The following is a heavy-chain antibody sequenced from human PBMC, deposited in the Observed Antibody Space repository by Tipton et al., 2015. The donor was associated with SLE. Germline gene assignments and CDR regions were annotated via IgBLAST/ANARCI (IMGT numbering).Heavy chain of an antibody. CDR3: AKDKGIAVAGPTDY. CDR1: GFTFDDYA. V-gene: IGHV3-9*01. CDR2: ISWNSGSI. J-gene: IGHJ4*02. D-gene: IGHD6-19*01. Sequence: SLRLSCAASGFTFDDYAMHWVRQAPGKGLEWVSGISWNSGSIGYADSVKGRFTISRDNAKNSLYLQMNSLRAEDTALYYCAKDKGIAVAGPTDYWGQGTLVTVSS.